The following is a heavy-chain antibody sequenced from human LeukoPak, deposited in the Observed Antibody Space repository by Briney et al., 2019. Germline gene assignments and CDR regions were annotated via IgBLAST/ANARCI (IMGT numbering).Heavy chain of an antibody. Sequence: GGSLRLSCTASGFTFGDYYLTWVRQAPEKGLEWVANIKQDGSEKYYVDSVKGRFTISRDNAKNSLYLQVNSLRAEDTAVYYCVRDTGGSGSYPDYWGPGTLVTVSS. CDR2: IKQDGSEK. CDR1: GFTFGDYY. J-gene: IGHJ4*02. CDR3: VRDTGGSGSYPDY. V-gene: IGHV3-7*01. D-gene: IGHD1-26*01.